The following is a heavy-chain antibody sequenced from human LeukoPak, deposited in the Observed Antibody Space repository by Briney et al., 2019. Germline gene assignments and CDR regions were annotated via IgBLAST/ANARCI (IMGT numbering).Heavy chain of an antibody. CDR2: INPNSDVT. CDR1: GYTFTGYY. Sequence: ASVKVSCKASGYTFTGYYMHWVRQAPGQGLEWMGWINPNSDVTNYAQKFQGRVTMTRDTSISTAYMELGRLRSDDTAVYYCARGLGGLQADCWGQGTLVIVSS. CDR3: ARGLGGLQADC. J-gene: IGHJ4*02. D-gene: IGHD3-10*01. V-gene: IGHV1-2*02.